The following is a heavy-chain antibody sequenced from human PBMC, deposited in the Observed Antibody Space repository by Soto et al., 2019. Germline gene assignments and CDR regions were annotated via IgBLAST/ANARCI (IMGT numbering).Heavy chain of an antibody. Sequence: GXSVKVSFKASGGTFSSYTISLVRHSPGQGLEWMGRIIPILGIANYAQKFQGRVTITADKSTSTAYMELSSLTSEDTAVYYCARDLSRQQLVLGYWGQGTLVTVSS. D-gene: IGHD6-13*01. J-gene: IGHJ4*02. CDR3: ARDLSRQQLVLGY. CDR2: IIPILGIA. CDR1: GGTFSSYT. V-gene: IGHV1-69*04.